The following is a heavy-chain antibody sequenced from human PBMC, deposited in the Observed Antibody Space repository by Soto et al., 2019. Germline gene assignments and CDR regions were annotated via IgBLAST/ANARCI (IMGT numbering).Heavy chain of an antibody. CDR1: GFTFSSYA. CDR3: AKDSYSSGWYANDY. J-gene: IGHJ4*02. CDR2: ISGSGGST. D-gene: IGHD6-19*01. V-gene: IGHV3-23*01. Sequence: GGSLRLSCAASGFTFSSYAMSWVRQAPGKGLEWVSAISGSGGSTYYADSVKGRFTISRDNSKNTLYLQMNSLRAEDTAVYYCAKDSYSSGWYANDYWGQGTLVTVSS.